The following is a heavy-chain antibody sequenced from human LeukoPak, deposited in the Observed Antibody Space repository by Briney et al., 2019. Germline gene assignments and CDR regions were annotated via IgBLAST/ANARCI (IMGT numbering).Heavy chain of an antibody. J-gene: IGHJ4*02. CDR3: ARGSLVDSSSSSGFDY. CDR1: GYTVTGYY. CDR2: INPNSGGT. D-gene: IGHD6-6*01. Sequence: ASVKVSCKASGYTVTGYYMHWVRQAPGQGLEWMGWINPNSGGTKYAQKFQGRVTMTRDTSISTAYMELSRLRSDDTAVDYCARGSLVDSSSSSGFDYWGQGTLVTVSS. V-gene: IGHV1-2*02.